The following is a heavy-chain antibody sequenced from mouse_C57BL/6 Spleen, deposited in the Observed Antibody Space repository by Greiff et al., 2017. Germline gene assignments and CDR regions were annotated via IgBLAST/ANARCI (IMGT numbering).Heavy chain of an antibody. V-gene: IGHV1-64*01. J-gene: IGHJ1*03. CDR1: GYTFTSYW. CDR2: IHPNSGST. Sequence: QVQLQQPGAELVKPGASVKLSCKASGYTFTSYWMHWVKQRPGQGLEWIGMIHPNSGSTNYNEKFKSKATLTVDKSSSTAYMQLSSLTSEDSAVDSGALHYDGRSHWYFDGGGTGTTVTVSS. CDR3: ALHYDGRSHWYFDG. D-gene: IGHD1-1*01.